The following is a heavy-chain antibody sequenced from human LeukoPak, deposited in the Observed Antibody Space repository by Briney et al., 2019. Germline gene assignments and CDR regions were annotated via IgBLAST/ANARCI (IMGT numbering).Heavy chain of an antibody. J-gene: IGHJ5*02. CDR3: ARTPDPYNWLDP. CDR2: INFSGST. CDR1: GGSTSSYY. Sequence: SETLSLTCTVSGGSTSSYYWSWIRQPPGKGREWIGYINFSGSTKYKSSLKSRVTISVDTSKNQFSLKLSSVTAADTAVYYCARTPDPYNWLDPWGQGTLVSVSS. V-gene: IGHV4-59*01.